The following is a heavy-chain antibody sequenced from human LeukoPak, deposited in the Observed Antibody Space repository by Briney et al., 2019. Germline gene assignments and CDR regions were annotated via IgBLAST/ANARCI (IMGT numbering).Heavy chain of an antibody. CDR2: IIPIFGTA. D-gene: IGHD6-19*01. CDR1: GGTLSSYA. J-gene: IGHJ4*02. Sequence: SVKVSCKASGGTLSSYAISWVRQAPGQGLEWMGGIIPIFGTANYAQKFQGRVTITADESTSTAYMELSSLRSEDTAVYYCAREGYSNGWYRYWGQGTLVTVSS. CDR3: AREGYSNGWYRY. V-gene: IGHV1-69*13.